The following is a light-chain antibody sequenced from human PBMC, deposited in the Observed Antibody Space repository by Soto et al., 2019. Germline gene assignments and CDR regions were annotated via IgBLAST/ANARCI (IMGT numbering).Light chain of an antibody. Sequence: EIVLTQSPGTLSLSPGERATLSCRAGQTISSSFLAWYQQKPGQAPRLLIYRASRRPPGIPDRFSGSGAWTDFTLTISRLEPDDFAVYCCHQLGSSPLDTFGPGTKVEIK. J-gene: IGKJ3*01. CDR3: HQLGSSPLDT. V-gene: IGKV3-20*01. CDR1: QTISSSF. CDR2: RAS.